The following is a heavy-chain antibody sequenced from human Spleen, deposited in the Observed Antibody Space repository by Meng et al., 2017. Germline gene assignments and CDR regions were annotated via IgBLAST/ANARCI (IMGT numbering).Heavy chain of an antibody. J-gene: IGHJ4*02. Sequence: GQLVPAGDEVKQSGSLVKVCCDGCGYTLVRDGFRLVQAVPGQGLGLLGLINTYPGKTEYAQEFQGRVTLTTDPFTSNAYIELKSLRFDDTAVYYCLTRGNPYLNCWGQGTLVTVSS. CDR2: INTYPGKT. CDR3: LTRGNPYLNC. D-gene: IGHD3-9*01. CDR1: GYTLVRDG. V-gene: IGHV1-18*01.